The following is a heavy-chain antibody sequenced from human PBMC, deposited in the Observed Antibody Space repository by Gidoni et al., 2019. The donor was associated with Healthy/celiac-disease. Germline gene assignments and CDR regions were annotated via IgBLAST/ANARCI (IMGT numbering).Heavy chain of an antibody. Sequence: EVQLLESGGGLVQPGGSLRLSCAVSGFTFSSYAMNWVRQAPGKGREWVSAIRGSGGSTYYADSVKGRFTISRDNAMNTLYLQMNSLRAEDTAVYYCAKVGITMISGRNDIWGQGTKVTVSS. CDR2: IRGSGGST. D-gene: IGHD3-22*01. CDR1: GFTFSSYA. V-gene: IGHV3-23*01. J-gene: IGHJ3*02. CDR3: AKVGITMISGRNDI.